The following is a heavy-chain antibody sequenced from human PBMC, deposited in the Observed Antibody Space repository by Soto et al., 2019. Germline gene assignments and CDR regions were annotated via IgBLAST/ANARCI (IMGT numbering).Heavy chain of an antibody. J-gene: IGHJ4*02. D-gene: IGHD3-10*01. CDR2: ISSGSSYI. CDR1: GFTFSSYT. Sequence: GGSLRLSCAASGFTFSSYTMNWVRQAPGKGLEWVSSISSGSSYIYYADSVKGRFTISRDNAKNSLFLQMNSLRAEDTAVYYCARDILSGGAYPDYWGQGTKVTVPQ. CDR3: ARDILSGGAYPDY. V-gene: IGHV3-21*01.